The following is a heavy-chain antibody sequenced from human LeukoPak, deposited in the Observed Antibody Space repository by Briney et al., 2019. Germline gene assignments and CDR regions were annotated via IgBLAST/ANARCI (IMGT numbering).Heavy chain of an antibody. Sequence: ASVKVSCKASGYTFTGYYMHWVRQAPGQGLEWMGWINPNSGGTNYAQKFQGRVTMTRDTSISTAYMELSRLRSDDTAVYYCASGGYYYDSSGYYQVGSDYFDYWGQGTLVTVSS. CDR3: ASGGYYYDSSGYYQVGSDYFDY. V-gene: IGHV1-2*02. J-gene: IGHJ4*02. CDR1: GYTFTGYY. CDR2: INPNSGGT. D-gene: IGHD3-22*01.